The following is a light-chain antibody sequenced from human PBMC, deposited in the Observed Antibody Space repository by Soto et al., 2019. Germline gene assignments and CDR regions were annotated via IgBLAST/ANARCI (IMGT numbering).Light chain of an antibody. J-gene: IGKJ1*01. Sequence: DIVMTQSPSTLSVSPGERATLSCRARQSVSSNLAWYQQKPGQAPRLLIYGAYTRATGIPARFSGSGSGTEFTLTISRLHSEDFAVYYCHQYKNWPPWTVGHGTKVEIK. CDR1: QSVSSN. V-gene: IGKV3-15*01. CDR3: HQYKNWPPWT. CDR2: GAY.